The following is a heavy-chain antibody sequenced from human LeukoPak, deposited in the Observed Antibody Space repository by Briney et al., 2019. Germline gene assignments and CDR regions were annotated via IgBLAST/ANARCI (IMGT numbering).Heavy chain of an antibody. V-gene: IGHV1-69*04. CDR2: IIPILGIA. Sequence: SVKVSCKASGGTFSSYAISWVRQAPGQGLEWMGRIIPILGIANYAQKFQGRVTITADKSTSTAYMELSSLRSEDTAVYYCARGGWNYYDSSGCWNYWGQGTLVTVSS. CDR3: ARGGWNYYDSSGCWNY. J-gene: IGHJ4*02. CDR1: GGTFSSYA. D-gene: IGHD3-22*01.